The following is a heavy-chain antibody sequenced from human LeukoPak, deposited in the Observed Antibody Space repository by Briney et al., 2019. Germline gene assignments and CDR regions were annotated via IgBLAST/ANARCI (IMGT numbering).Heavy chain of an antibody. J-gene: IGHJ5*02. CDR1: GGSFSGYY. CDR3: ARGPNTYYYDSSGYYSP. CDR2: INHSGST. Sequence: SETLSLTCAVYGGSFSGYYWSWIRQPPGKGLEWIGEINHSGSTNYNPSPKSRVTISVDTSKNQFSLKLSSVTAADTAVYYCARGPNTYYYDSSGYYSPWGQGTLVTVSS. D-gene: IGHD3-22*01. V-gene: IGHV4-34*01.